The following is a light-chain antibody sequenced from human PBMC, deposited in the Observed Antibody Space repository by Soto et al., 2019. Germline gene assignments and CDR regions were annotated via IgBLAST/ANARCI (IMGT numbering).Light chain of an antibody. CDR2: AAS. J-gene: IGKJ1*01. Sequence: DIQMTQSPSSLSASVGDRDNITCRATQDIHIYLAWYQQKPGKVPNLLIYAASTLQSGVPSRFSGSGSGTDFTLTISSLQPEDVATYYCQKYNSAPPWTFGQGTKVEI. V-gene: IGKV1-27*01. CDR3: QKYNSAPPWT. CDR1: QDIHIY.